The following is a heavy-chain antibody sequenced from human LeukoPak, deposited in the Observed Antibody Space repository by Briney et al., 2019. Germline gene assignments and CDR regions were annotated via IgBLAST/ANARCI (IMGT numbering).Heavy chain of an antibody. D-gene: IGHD1-20*01. CDR3: ARDFRRYNWNYYYYMDV. J-gene: IGHJ6*03. Sequence: GSLRLSCAASGFTFSSYEMNWVRQAPGKGLEWVSYISSSGSTIYYADSVKGRFTISRDNAKNSLYLQMNSLRAEDTAVYYCARDFRRYNWNYYYYMDVWGKGTTVTVSS. CDR1: GFTFSSYE. V-gene: IGHV3-48*03. CDR2: ISSSGSTI.